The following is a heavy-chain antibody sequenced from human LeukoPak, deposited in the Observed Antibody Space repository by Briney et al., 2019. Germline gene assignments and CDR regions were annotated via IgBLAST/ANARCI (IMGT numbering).Heavy chain of an antibody. CDR2: INPNSGGT. V-gene: IGHV1-2*02. CDR3: ARPSSIAVAGTHFQH. D-gene: IGHD6-19*01. Sequence: GASVKVSCKASGYTFTGYYMHWVQQAPGQGLEWMGWINPNSGGTNYAQKFQGRVTMTRDTSISTAYMELSRLRSDDTAVYYCARPSSIAVAGTHFQHWGQGTLATVSS. J-gene: IGHJ1*01. CDR1: GYTFTGYY.